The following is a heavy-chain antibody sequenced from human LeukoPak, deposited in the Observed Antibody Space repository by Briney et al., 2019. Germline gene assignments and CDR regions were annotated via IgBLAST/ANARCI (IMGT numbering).Heavy chain of an antibody. CDR3: AREGSDGYLFDY. J-gene: IGHJ4*02. Sequence: SQTLSLTCAISGDSVSSNSATWDWIRQSPSRGLEWLGRTYYRSKWYDDYAVSVKSRVTINPDTSKNQFSLQLNSVTPEDTAVYYCAREGSDGYLFDYWGQGSLVIVSS. CDR2: TYYRSKWYD. CDR1: GDSVSSNSAT. V-gene: IGHV6-1*01. D-gene: IGHD3-16*01.